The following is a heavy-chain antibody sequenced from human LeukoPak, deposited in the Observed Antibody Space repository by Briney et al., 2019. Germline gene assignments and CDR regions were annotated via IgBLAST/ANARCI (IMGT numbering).Heavy chain of an antibody. D-gene: IGHD3-10*01. Sequence: PGGSLRLSCTTSGRNINSYMMNWIRQAPGKGLEWVSSISDRSGYTFYADSVKGRFTISRDNAKNSLYLQMNSLRAEDTAIYYCSSKASGNFYAWGQGTLVTVST. J-gene: IGHJ4*02. CDR2: ISDRSGYT. CDR1: GRNINSYM. CDR3: SSKASGNFYA. V-gene: IGHV3-21*01.